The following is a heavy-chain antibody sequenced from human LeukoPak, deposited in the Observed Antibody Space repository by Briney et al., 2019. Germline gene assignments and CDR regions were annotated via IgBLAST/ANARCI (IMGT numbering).Heavy chain of an antibody. CDR2: IYTSGST. Sequence: SETLSLTCAVSGGSFSSYYWSWIRQPAGKGLEWIGRIYTSGSTKYNPSLKRRVTMSVDPSKNQYSLKLSSVTAADTAVYYCARDYSGYFDYWGQGTLVTVSS. CDR1: GGSFSSYY. V-gene: IGHV4-4*07. J-gene: IGHJ4*02. CDR3: ARDYSGYFDY. D-gene: IGHD2-21*01.